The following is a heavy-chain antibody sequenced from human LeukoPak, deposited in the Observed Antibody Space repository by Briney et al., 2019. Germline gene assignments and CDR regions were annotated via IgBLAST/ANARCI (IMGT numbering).Heavy chain of an antibody. CDR1: GGSISSSSYY. CDR2: VYYTGST. V-gene: IGHV4-39*01. Sequence: PSETLSLTCTVSGGSISSSSYYWGCIRQPPGKGLEWIGTVYYTGSTYHNPSLKSRVTMSVDTSKNQFSLRLTSVTAAVTAVYYCARQSAYGSIPIIDYCGQGTLVTVSS. J-gene: IGHJ4*02. D-gene: IGHD4-17*01. CDR3: ARQSAYGSIPIIDY.